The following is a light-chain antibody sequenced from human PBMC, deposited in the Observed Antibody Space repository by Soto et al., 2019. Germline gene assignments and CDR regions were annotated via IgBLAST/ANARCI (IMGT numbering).Light chain of an antibody. CDR3: GTWDSSLRGV. J-gene: IGLJ1*01. V-gene: IGLV1-51*01. Sequence: QSVLTQPPSVSAAPGQTVTISCSGSTSNIGYNYVSWYQQLPGTAPKLLIYDNNKRPSGIPDRFSGSQSGTSATLDITGLQTGDEADYYCGTWDSSLRGVFGTGTKVTVL. CDR2: DNN. CDR1: TSNIGYNY.